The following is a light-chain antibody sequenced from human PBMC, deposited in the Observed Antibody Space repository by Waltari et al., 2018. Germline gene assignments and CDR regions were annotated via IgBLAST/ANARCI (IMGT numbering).Light chain of an antibody. CDR3: QSYDNSLSGRV. CDR2: GDT. V-gene: IGLV1-40*01. Sequence: QSVLTQPPSESGAPGQRVTISCTGSSSNIGAGNDVHWYQQFPGTAPKLLIYGDTNRPAGVPDRFSGSKSGTSASLAITGLHAEDEADYYCQSYDNSLSGRVFGGGTKLTVL. CDR1: SSNIGAGND. J-gene: IGLJ3*02.